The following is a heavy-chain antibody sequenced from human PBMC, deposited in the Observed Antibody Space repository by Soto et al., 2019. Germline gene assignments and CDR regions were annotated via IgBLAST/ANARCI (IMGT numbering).Heavy chain of an antibody. V-gene: IGHV4-34*01. CDR2: INHSGST. CDR1: GGSFSGYY. Sequence: PSETLSLTCAVYGGSFSGYYCSWIRQPPGKGLEWIGEINHSGSTNYNPSLKSRVTISVDTSKNQFSLKLSSVTAADTAVYYCARVDNWNYLTNYYGMDVWGQGTTVTVSS. CDR3: ARVDNWNYLTNYYGMDV. D-gene: IGHD1-7*01. J-gene: IGHJ6*02.